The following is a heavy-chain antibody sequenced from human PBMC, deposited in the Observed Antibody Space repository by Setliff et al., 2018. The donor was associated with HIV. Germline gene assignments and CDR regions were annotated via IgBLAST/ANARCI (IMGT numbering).Heavy chain of an antibody. J-gene: IGHJ3*02. CDR3: ATRAYDSSGYLRSRVSGAAFDI. CDR2: FDPEYDKT. V-gene: IGHV1-24*01. Sequence: ASVKVSCKASGDAFTDYYIHWVRQAPGKGLEWMGGFDPEYDKTFYAQKFQGRVTMSEDTSTDTAYMELTSLRSEDTAVYYCATRAYDSSGYLRSRVSGAAFDIWGQGTMVTVSS. CDR1: GDAFTDYY. D-gene: IGHD3-22*01.